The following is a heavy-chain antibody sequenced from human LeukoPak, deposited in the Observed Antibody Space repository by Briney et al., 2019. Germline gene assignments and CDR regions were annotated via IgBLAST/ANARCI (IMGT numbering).Heavy chain of an antibody. D-gene: IGHD1-26*01. CDR3: ARYSGTYCDY. V-gene: IGHV3-21*01. CDR1: GFTFSNYN. J-gene: IGHJ4*02. CDR2: ISSGSSYI. Sequence: GGSLRLSCAASGFTFSNYNMNWVRQAPGKGLEWVSSISSGSSYIFYADSVKGRFTIARDNAKNSLYLQMNSLRVEDTALYYCARYSGTYCDYWGQGTLVTVSS.